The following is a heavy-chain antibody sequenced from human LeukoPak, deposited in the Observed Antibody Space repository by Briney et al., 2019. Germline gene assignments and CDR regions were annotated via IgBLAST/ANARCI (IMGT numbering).Heavy chain of an antibody. CDR2: IRYDGINK. D-gene: IGHD3-9*01. CDR1: GFTFSSYG. J-gene: IGHJ5*02. Sequence: GGSLRLSCAASGFTFSSYGMHWVRQAPGKGLEWVAFIRYDGINKYYADSVKGRFTISRDNSKNTLYLQMNSLRAEDTAVYYCAKDHFRLYYDILTGAWGQGTLVTVSS. V-gene: IGHV3-30*02. CDR3: AKDHFRLYYDILTGA.